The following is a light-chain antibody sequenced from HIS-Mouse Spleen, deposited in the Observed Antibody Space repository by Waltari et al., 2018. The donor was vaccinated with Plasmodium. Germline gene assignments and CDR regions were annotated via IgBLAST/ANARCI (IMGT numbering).Light chain of an antibody. CDR1: ALQKQY. Sequence: SYELTQPPSVSVSPGHTARITCSGDALQKQYSYWYQQKSGQAPALVIYEDSKRPSGIPERFSGSSSGTMATLTISGAQVEDEADYYCYSTDSSGNHRVFGGGTKLTVL. J-gene: IGLJ3*02. V-gene: IGLV3-10*01. CDR2: EDS. CDR3: YSTDSSGNHRV.